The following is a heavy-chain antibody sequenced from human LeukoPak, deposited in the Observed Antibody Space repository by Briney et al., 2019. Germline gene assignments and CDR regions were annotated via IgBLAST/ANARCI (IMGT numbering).Heavy chain of an antibody. CDR1: GFTFSSYA. D-gene: IGHD4-17*01. J-gene: IGHJ4*02. Sequence: HPGRSLRLSCAASGFTFSSYAMHWVRQAPGKGLEWVSVIYSGGGTYHADSVKGRFTISRDNSKNMLYLQMNSLRAEDTAVYYCTRFRYTVYYFDYWGQGALVTVSS. CDR3: TRFRYTVYYFDY. V-gene: IGHV3-53*01. CDR2: IYSGGGT.